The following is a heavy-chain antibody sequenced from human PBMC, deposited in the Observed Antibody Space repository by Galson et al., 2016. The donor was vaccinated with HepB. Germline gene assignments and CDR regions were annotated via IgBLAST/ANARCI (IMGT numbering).Heavy chain of an antibody. V-gene: IGHV4-61*01. J-gene: IGHJ4*02. CDR3: ARSLDNSEDHRIV. Sequence: ETLSLTCTVSGDSVSSGKYYWSWIRQPPGKGLEWIAYISYSGNTNSNPSLKSRVTLSIDRSKSQFSLKLSSGTAADTALYYCARSLDNSEDHRIVWGQGTLVTVSS. CDR2: ISYSGNT. D-gene: IGHD3-22*01. CDR1: GDSVSSGKYY.